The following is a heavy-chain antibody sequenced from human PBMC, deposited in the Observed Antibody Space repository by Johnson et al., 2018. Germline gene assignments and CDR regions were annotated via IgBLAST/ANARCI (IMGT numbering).Heavy chain of an antibody. CDR1: GGTFSIYA. CDR3: ASSSDYGDYNCQH. Sequence: QVQLVQSGAAVKKPGSSVKVSCKASGGTFSIYAISWVRQGRGQGLEWMGGIIPSLGTAKYAQQFQGRVTITADESTSKDYRELSSLRAEDTAVNDWASSSDYGDYNCQHWGQGIMVTVAS. D-gene: IGHD4-17*01. V-gene: IGHV1-69*12. J-gene: IGHJ1*01. CDR2: IIPSLGTA.